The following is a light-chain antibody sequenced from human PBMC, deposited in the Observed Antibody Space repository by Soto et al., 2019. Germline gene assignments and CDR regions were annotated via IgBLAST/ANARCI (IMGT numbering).Light chain of an antibody. CDR3: IQGTHWPPT. Sequence: DVVMTQSPLSLPVTLGQPASISCRSSQSVVYSDGIAYLTWFQKRPGQSPRRLIYRVSNRHSGVPDRVSGSGSGTDFTLKISRVEAEDVGVYYCIQGTHWPPTFGRGTKVDIK. J-gene: IGKJ1*01. V-gene: IGKV2-30*01. CDR2: RVS. CDR1: QSVVYSDGIAY.